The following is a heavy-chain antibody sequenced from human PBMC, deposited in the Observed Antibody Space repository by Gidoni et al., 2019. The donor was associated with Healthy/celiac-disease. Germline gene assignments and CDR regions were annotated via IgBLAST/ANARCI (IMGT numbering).Heavy chain of an antibody. D-gene: IGHD4-17*01. CDR3: ARDSPTVTTSSYYYYGMDV. Sequence: QVQLVQSGAEVKKPGSSVKVSCQASGGTFSSYAISWVRQAPGQGLEWMGGIIPIFGTANYAQKFQGRLTITADESTSTAYMELSSLRSEDTAVYYCARDSPTVTTSSYYYYGMDVWGQGTTVTVSS. J-gene: IGHJ6*02. V-gene: IGHV1-69*01. CDR2: IIPIFGTA. CDR1: GGTFSSYA.